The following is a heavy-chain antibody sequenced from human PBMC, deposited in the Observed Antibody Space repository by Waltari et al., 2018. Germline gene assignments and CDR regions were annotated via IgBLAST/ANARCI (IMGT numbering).Heavy chain of an antibody. D-gene: IGHD6-6*01. J-gene: IGHJ6*02. CDR1: GYTFTSYA. Sequence: QVQLVQSGAEVKKPGASVKVSCKASGYTFTSYAMHWVRQAPGQRLEWMGWINAGNGNTKNSQKFQGRVTMTRDTSASTAYMELSSLRSEDTAVYYCARDLEIAARPGYYYGMDVWGQGTTVTVSS. CDR2: INAGNGNT. CDR3: ARDLEIAARPGYYYGMDV. V-gene: IGHV1-3*01.